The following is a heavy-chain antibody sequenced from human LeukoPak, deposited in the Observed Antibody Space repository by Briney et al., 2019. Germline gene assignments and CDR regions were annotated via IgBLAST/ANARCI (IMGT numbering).Heavy chain of an antibody. CDR3: AREGRGSGNRDKENWFDP. V-gene: IGHV4-61*02. CDR2: IYTSGST. Sequence: KASETLSLTCTVSGGSISSSSYYWSWIRQPAGKGLEWIGRIYTSGSTNYNPSLKSRVTISVDTSKNQFSLKLSSVTAADTAVYYCAREGRGSGNRDKENWFDPWGQGTLVTVSS. D-gene: IGHD6-25*01. CDR1: GGSISSSSYY. J-gene: IGHJ5*02.